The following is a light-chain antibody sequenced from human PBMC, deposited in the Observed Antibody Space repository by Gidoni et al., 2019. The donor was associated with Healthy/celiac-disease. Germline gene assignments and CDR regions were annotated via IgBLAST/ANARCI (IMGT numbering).Light chain of an antibody. Sequence: DIQITQSPSSLSASVGDRVTITCRASQSISSYLNWYQQKPGKAPKLLIYAASSLQSGVPPRFSGSGSGTDFTLTISSLQPEDFATYYCQQSYSTPRTFGQXTRLEIK. CDR2: AAS. V-gene: IGKV1-39*01. CDR1: QSISSY. CDR3: QQSYSTPRT. J-gene: IGKJ5*01.